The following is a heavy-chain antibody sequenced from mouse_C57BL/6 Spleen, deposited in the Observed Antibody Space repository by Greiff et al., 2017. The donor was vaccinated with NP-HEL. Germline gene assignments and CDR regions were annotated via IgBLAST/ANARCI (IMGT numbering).Heavy chain of an antibody. V-gene: IGHV1-64*01. CDR2: IHPNSGST. D-gene: IGHD2-2*01. Sequence: VKLQQPGAELVKPGASVKLSCKASGYTFTSYWMHWVKQRPGQGLEWIGMIHPNSGSTNYNEKFKSKATLTVDKPSSTAYMQLSSLTSEDSAVYYCARERVTKDFVYWGQGTTLTVSS. CDR1: GYTFTSYW. CDR3: ARERVTKDFVY. J-gene: IGHJ2*01.